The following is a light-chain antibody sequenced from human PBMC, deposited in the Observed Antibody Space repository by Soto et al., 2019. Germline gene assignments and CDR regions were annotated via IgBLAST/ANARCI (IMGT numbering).Light chain of an antibody. CDR3: AAWDDSLNARGV. Sequence: QSVLTQPPSASGTPGQRVTISCSGSRSNIGNNAVSWYQQLPGTAPKLLIYNNNQRPSGVPDRFSGSKSGTPAPLAISGLQSAGEADDYCAAWDDSLNARGVFGGGTKLTVL. V-gene: IGLV1-44*01. J-gene: IGLJ3*02. CDR2: NNN. CDR1: RSNIGNNA.